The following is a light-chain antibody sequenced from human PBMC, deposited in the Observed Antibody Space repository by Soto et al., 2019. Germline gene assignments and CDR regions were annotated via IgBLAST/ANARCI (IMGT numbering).Light chain of an antibody. CDR1: QDFSNF. V-gene: IGKV1-9*01. Sequence: DIQLTQSPSFLSASIGDRVTITCRASQDFSNFLAWYQQKPGRAPKLLMYDASTLQSGVPSRFSGSGSGTEFTLTISSLQPEDFATYHCQQLFRYPLAFGQGTRLEMK. J-gene: IGKJ5*01. CDR2: DAS. CDR3: QQLFRYPLA.